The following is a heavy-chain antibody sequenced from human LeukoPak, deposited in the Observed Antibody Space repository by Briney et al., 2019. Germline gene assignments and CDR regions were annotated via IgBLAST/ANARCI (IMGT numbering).Heavy chain of an antibody. CDR3: ARGGGGLRYFDWLGY. J-gene: IGHJ4*02. CDR1: GGSINSYD. CDR2: IYYSGST. D-gene: IGHD3-9*01. Sequence: SETLSLTCTVSGGSINSYDWTWIRQPPGKGLEWIGYIYYSGSTNYNPSLKSRVTISVDTSKNQFSLKLSSVTAADTAVYYCARGGGGLRYFDWLGYWGQGTLVTVSS. V-gene: IGHV4-59*08.